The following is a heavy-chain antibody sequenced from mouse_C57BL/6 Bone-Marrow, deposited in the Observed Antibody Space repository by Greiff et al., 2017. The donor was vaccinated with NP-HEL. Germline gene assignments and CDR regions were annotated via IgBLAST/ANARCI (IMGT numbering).Heavy chain of an antibody. CDR3: ARWITTVVATDY. Sequence: QVQLQQPGAELVKPGASVKLSCKASGYTFTSYWMHWVKQRPGQGLEWIGMIHPNSGSNNYNEKFKSKATLTVDKSSSTAYMQLSSLTSEDSAVYYCARWITTVVATDYWGQGTTLTVSS. CDR2: IHPNSGSN. V-gene: IGHV1-64*01. CDR1: GYTFTSYW. J-gene: IGHJ2*01. D-gene: IGHD1-1*01.